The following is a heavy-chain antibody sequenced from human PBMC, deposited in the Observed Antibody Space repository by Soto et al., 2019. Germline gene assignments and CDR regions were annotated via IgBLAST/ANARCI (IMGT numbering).Heavy chain of an antibody. V-gene: IGHV3-23*01. CDR1: GFTFNDYA. J-gene: IGHJ4*02. CDR2: ISGSGGAT. CDR3: AKDHWGSY. D-gene: IGHD3-16*01. Sequence: GGSLRLSCAASGFTFNDYAMIWVRQAPGKGLEWVSAISGSGGATYYADSVKGRFTISRDNSKNTLYLQMNSLRAEDTAVYYCAKDHWGSYSGQGTLVTVSS.